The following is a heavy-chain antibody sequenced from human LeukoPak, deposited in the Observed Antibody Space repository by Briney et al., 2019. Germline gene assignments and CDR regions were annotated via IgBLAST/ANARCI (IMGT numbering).Heavy chain of an antibody. Sequence: GGSLRLSCAASGFTFSDYYMTWTRQAPGKGLEWVSYISSTGITIYYVDSVKGRFTISRDNAKNSLYLQMNSLRAEDTAVYYCARDAGGSGSYYIAFDIWGQGTMVTVSS. CDR3: ARDAGGSGSYYIAFDI. J-gene: IGHJ3*02. V-gene: IGHV3-11*04. CDR1: GFTFSDYY. CDR2: ISSTGITI. D-gene: IGHD3-10*01.